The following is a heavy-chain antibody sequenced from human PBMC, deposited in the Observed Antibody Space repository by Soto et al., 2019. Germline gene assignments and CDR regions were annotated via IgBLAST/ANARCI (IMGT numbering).Heavy chain of an antibody. CDR1: GFTFSSYA. V-gene: IGHV3-23*01. J-gene: IGHJ3*02. Sequence: EVQLLESGGGLVQPGGSLRLSCAASGFTFSSYAMSWVRQAPGKGLEWVSAISVSGGRTYYADSVKGRFTISRDNSKNALDLQMNSLRAEDTHVYYCASQSIVVVPAAIVDAFDIWGQGTMVTVSS. CDR2: ISVSGGRT. CDR3: ASQSIVVVPAAIVDAFDI. D-gene: IGHD2-2*02.